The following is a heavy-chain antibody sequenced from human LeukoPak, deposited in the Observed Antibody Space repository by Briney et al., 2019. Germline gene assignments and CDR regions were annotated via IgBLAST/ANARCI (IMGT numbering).Heavy chain of an antibody. D-gene: IGHD3-22*01. Sequence: PGGSLRLSCAASGFTFSSYEMNWVRQAPGKGLEWVSAISGSGGSTYYADSVKGRFTISRDNSKNTLYLQMNSLRAEDTAVYYCAKSRIVVAETLSLPLSYWGQGTLVTVSS. J-gene: IGHJ4*02. CDR2: ISGSGGST. CDR3: AKSRIVVAETLSLPLSY. V-gene: IGHV3-23*01. CDR1: GFTFSSYE.